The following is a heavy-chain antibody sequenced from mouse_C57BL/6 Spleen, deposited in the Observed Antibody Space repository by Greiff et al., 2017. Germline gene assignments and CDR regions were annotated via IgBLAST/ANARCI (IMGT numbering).Heavy chain of an antibody. CDR1: GYSITSGYY. CDR3: ARAYGSFFDY. J-gene: IGHJ2*01. D-gene: IGHD1-1*01. V-gene: IGHV3-6*01. Sequence: EVKLLESGPGLVKPSQSLSLTCSVTGYSITSGYYWNWIRQFPGNKLEWMGYISYDGSNNYNPSLKNRISITRDTSKNQFFLKLNSVTTEDTATYYCARAYGSFFDYWGQGTTLTVSS. CDR2: ISYDGSN.